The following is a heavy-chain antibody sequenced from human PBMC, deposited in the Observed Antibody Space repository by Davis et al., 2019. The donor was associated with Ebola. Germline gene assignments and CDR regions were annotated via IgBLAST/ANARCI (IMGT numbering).Heavy chain of an antibody. V-gene: IGHV3-23*01. CDR3: AREDDYSNDY. CDR2: ISGSGGST. J-gene: IGHJ4*02. Sequence: GESLKISCAASGFTFSSYSMNWVRQAPGKGLEWVSAISGSGGSTYYADSVKGRFTISRDNSKNTLYLQMHSVRADDTAVYYCAREDDYSNDYWGQGTLVTVSS. D-gene: IGHD4-11*01. CDR1: GFTFSSYS.